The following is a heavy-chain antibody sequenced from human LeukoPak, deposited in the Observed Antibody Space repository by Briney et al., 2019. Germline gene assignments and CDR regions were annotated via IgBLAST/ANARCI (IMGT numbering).Heavy chain of an antibody. V-gene: IGHV3-30*03. CDR3: ARAAPSIIAVAEIPDY. Sequence: GRSLRLSCAASGFIFSNYGMNWVRQAPGKGLEWVAVISYDGSNKYYADSVKGRFTISRDNSKNTLYLQMNSLRAEDTALYYCARAAPSIIAVAEIPDYWGQGTLVTVSS. CDR1: GFIFSNYG. D-gene: IGHD6-19*01. CDR2: ISYDGSNK. J-gene: IGHJ4*02.